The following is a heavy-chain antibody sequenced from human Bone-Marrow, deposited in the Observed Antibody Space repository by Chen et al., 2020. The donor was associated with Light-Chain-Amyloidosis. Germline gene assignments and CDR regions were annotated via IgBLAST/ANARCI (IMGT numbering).Heavy chain of an antibody. Sequence: QVTVKESGPALVKPTQTLTLTCTFSGFPLSYNVLRLNWIRQPPGKALEWLARIDWDGDKYYTPSLETRLTISKDPSKNQVVLTMTNMDPVDTATYYCARMSFFETSDALDVWGQGTMITVSS. J-gene: IGHJ3*01. CDR1: GFPLSYNVLR. V-gene: IGHV2-70*04. CDR2: IDWDGDK. D-gene: IGHD3-9*01. CDR3: ARMSFFETSDALDV.